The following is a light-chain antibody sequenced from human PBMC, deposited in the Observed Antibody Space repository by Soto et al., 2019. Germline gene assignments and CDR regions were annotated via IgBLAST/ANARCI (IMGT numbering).Light chain of an antibody. J-gene: IGKJ1*01. Sequence: DIQMTQSPSTLSASLVYRFNITCRASQSISSWLAWYQQKPGKAPQLPIYDASSLESGVPSRFSGSGSGTEFTLTITSLQPDDFATYYCQQYNSYPWTFGQGTKV. CDR2: DAS. CDR1: QSISSW. CDR3: QQYNSYPWT. V-gene: IGKV1-5*01.